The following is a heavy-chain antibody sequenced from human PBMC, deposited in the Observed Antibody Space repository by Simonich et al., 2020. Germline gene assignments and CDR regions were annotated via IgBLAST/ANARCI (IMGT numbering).Heavy chain of an antibody. Sequence: EVQLVESGGGLVQPGGSLRLSCAASGFTFSSYWMSWVRQAPGKGLEWVANIKQDGSEKYYVDSGKGRFTISRDNAKNSLYLQRNSLRAEDTAVYYCARDGLGTAYYYYMDVWGKGTTVTVSS. CDR1: GFTFSSYW. J-gene: IGHJ6*03. CDR3: ARDGLGTAYYYYMDV. CDR2: IKQDGSEK. D-gene: IGHD7-27*01. V-gene: IGHV3-7*01.